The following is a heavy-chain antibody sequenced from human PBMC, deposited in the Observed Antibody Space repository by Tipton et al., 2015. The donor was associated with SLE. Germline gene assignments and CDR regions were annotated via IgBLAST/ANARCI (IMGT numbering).Heavy chain of an antibody. D-gene: IGHD2-21*01. CDR1: GGSISRIGYY. Sequence: TLSLTCTVSGGSISRIGYYWSWIRQHPGKGLEWIGYIYHTGSTYYNPSLESRVTISVDTSKNQFSLKLSSVTAADTAVYYCARAGGGDSNWFDPWGQGTLVTVSS. CDR2: IYHTGST. V-gene: IGHV4-31*03. J-gene: IGHJ5*02. CDR3: ARAGGGDSNWFDP.